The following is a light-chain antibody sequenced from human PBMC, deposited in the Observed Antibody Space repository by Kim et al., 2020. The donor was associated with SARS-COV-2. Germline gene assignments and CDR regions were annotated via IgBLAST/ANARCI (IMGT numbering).Light chain of an antibody. V-gene: IGLV3-1*01. CDR1: KLGDKY. J-gene: IGLJ2*01. CDR2: EDR. Sequence: SYELTQPPSVSVSPGQTASITCSGDKLGDKYACWYQQKPGRSPVLVIYEDRKRPSGIPERFSGSNSGNTATLTISGTQAMDEADYYCQAWDSSTVVFGGG. CDR3: QAWDSSTVV.